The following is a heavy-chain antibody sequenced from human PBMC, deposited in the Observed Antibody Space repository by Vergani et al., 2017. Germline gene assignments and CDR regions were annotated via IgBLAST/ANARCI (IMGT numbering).Heavy chain of an antibody. V-gene: IGHV1-69*02. Sequence: QVQLVQSGAEVKKPGSSVKVSCKASGGTFSSYTISWVRQAPGQGLEWMGRIIPILGIANYEQKFQGRVTITAHKTTSTAYMELSSLRTEDTAVYYCAGGGSGYCSGGSCYSNWFDPWGQGTLVTVSS. CDR2: IIPILGIA. CDR1: GGTFSSYT. CDR3: AGGGSGYCSGGSCYSNWFDP. J-gene: IGHJ5*02. D-gene: IGHD2-15*01.